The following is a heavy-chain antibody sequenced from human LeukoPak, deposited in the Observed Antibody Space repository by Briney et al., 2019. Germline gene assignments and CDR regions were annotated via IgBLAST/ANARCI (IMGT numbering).Heavy chain of an antibody. V-gene: IGHV1-2*02. CDR2: INPNSGGT. CDR1: GYTFTGYY. J-gene: IGHJ4*02. CDR3: ARALSLEWLLSDY. D-gene: IGHD3-3*01. Sequence: ASVKVSCKASGYTFTGYYMHWVRQAPGQGREWMGWINPNSGGTNYAQKFQGRVTMTRDTSISTAYMELSRLRSDDTAVYYCARALSLEWLLSDYWGQGTLVTVSS.